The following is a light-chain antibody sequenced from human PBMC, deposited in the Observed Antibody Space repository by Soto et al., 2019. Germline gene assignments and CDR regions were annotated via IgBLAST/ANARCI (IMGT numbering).Light chain of an antibody. J-gene: IGKJ5*01. V-gene: IGKV1-5*03. Sequence: EIQMTQSPSTLCGYVGDIVTISCRASQTISSWLAWYQQTPGKATKLLIYKASTLKSGVPSMFSGSGSGTDFTLTINSLQPEDFATYYCQQAYSLPITFGQGTRLEI. CDR3: QQAYSLPIT. CDR1: QTISSW. CDR2: KAS.